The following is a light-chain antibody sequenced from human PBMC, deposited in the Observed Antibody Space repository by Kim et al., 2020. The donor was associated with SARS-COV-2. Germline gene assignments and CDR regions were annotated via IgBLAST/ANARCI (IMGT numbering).Light chain of an antibody. CDR1: SSDDRNYNL. CDR3: CSYAGSSTFV. Sequence: GQSCTISCTGTSSDDRNYNLVSWYQHHPGKAPKLMIYEGFKRPSGVSNRFSGSKSGNTASLTISALQAEDEADYYCCSYAGSSTFVFGGGTQLTVL. J-gene: IGLJ3*02. CDR2: EGF. V-gene: IGLV2-23*03.